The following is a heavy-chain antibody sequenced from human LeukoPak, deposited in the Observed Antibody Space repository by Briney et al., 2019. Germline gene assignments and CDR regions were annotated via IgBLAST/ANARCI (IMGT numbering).Heavy chain of an antibody. D-gene: IGHD3-3*01. Sequence: SQTLSLTCAISRDSVSSNGAAWNWIRQSPSRGLEWLGRTYYRSQQWYSDYAPSVKGRITLNPDTSKNQFSLHLNSVTPEDTAVYYCGRETDFGVVTNWGQGTLVTVSS. J-gene: IGHJ4*02. V-gene: IGHV6-1*01. CDR2: TYYRSQQWYS. CDR1: RDSVSSNGAA. CDR3: GRETDFGVVTN.